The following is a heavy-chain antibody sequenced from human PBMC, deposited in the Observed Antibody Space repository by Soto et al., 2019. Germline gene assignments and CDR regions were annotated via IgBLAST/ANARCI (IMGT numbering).Heavy chain of an antibody. J-gene: IGHJ3*02. Sequence: EVQLVESGGGLVQPGGSLRLSCAASGFTFGNYWMTWVRQAPGKGLEWVANIKGDGSAKSSLDSVRGRFTVSRDNAENSLFLQMNILRAEDTALYYGARDVYPGSSGYYLDAFDIWGQGTMVTVS. D-gene: IGHD6-25*01. CDR3: ARDVYPGSSGYYLDAFDI. CDR2: IKGDGSAK. CDR1: GFTFGNYW. V-gene: IGHV3-7*05.